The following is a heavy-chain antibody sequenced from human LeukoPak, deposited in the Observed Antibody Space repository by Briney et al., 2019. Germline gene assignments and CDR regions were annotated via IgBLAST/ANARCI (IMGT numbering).Heavy chain of an antibody. CDR2: ISSTSTTI. J-gene: IGHJ4*02. CDR3: ARHLYCGNGVCPYRFGILYY. Sequence: GGSLRLSCAASGFTFSDYTMNWVRQAPGKGLEWVSYISSTSTTIYYADSVKGRFTISRDNAKNSLYLQMSSLSAEDTAVYDCARHLYCGNGVCPYRFGILYYWGQRTLGTVSS. CDR1: GFTFSDYT. D-gene: IGHD2-8*01. V-gene: IGHV3-48*04.